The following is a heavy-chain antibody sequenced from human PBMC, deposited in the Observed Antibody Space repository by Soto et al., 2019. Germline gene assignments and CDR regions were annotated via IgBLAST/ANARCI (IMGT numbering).Heavy chain of an antibody. D-gene: IGHD3-3*01. CDR2: INHSGST. Sequence: PSETLSLTCAVYGGSFSGYYWSWIRQPPGKGLEWIGEINHSGSTNYNPSLKSRVTISVDKSKNQFSLNMDSVTAADTAIYYCVRPVILSGGSYKGLIRLHYFDTWGPGTLVTVSS. CDR1: GGSFSGYY. J-gene: IGHJ4*02. V-gene: IGHV4-34*01. CDR3: VRPVILSGGSYKGLIRLHYFDT.